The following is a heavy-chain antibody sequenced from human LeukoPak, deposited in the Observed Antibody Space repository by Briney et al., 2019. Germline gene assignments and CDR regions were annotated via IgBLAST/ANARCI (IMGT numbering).Heavy chain of an antibody. Sequence: SVKVSCKASGGTFSSYAISWVRQAPGQGLEWMGGIIPIFGTANYAQKFQGRVTITADESTSTAYMELSSLRSEDTAVYYCARDNLALPAIAAAGTFSPFYYYGMDVWGQGTTVTVSS. CDR1: GGTFSSYA. V-gene: IGHV1-69*13. J-gene: IGHJ6*02. D-gene: IGHD6-13*01. CDR3: ARDNLALPAIAAAGTFSPFYYYGMDV. CDR2: IIPIFGTA.